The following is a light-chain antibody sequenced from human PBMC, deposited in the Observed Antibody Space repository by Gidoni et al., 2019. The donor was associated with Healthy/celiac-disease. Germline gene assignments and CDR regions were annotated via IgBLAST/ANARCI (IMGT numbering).Light chain of an antibody. CDR2: DAS. CDR3: QQRSNWPPVT. Sequence: EIVVTQSPATLSLSPGERATLSCRASQGVSSYLAWYQQKPGQAPRLLIYDASNRATGIPARFSGSGSGTDFTLTISSLEPEDFAVYYCQQRSNWPPVTFGGGTKVEIK. CDR1: QGVSSY. J-gene: IGKJ4*01. V-gene: IGKV3-11*01.